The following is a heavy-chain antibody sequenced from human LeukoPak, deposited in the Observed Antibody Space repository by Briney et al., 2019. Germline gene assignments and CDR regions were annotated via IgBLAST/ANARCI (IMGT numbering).Heavy chain of an antibody. D-gene: IGHD3-9*01. CDR2: SYYSGST. V-gene: IGHV4-59*01. CDR1: GGSISSYY. Sequence: SETLSLTCTGSGGSISSYYWSGIRPPPGRERDGVGYSYYSGSTNYNPPLKSRVTISVDTSNNQYSLKLSSVTAADTAVYYCARDIWTRYFDRRSHAFDIWGQGTMVTVSS. CDR3: ARDIWTRYFDRRSHAFDI. J-gene: IGHJ3*02.